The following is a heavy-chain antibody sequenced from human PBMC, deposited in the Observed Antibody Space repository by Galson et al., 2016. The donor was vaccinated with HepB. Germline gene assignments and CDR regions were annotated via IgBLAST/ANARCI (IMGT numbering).Heavy chain of an antibody. D-gene: IGHD3-16*01. CDR1: GYTFTSYE. CDR2: ISAANGNT. V-gene: IGHV1-3*01. J-gene: IGHJ3*02. CDR3: ARSIGAFDI. Sequence: SVKVSCKASGYTFTSYEMHWLRQAPGQRLEWMGRISAANGNTKFSEKFQGRVIITRDTSASTGHMTLSSLTSEDTAVYYCARSIGAFDIWGQGTMVTVSS.